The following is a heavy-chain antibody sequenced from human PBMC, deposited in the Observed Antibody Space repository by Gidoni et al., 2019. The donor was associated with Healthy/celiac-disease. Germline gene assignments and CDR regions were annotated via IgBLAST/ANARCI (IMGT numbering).Heavy chain of an antibody. D-gene: IGHD2-21*02. CDR3: ARAQDCGGDCYHTLNWFDP. J-gene: IGHJ5*02. Sequence: QVQLQESGPGLVKPSQTLSLTCTVSGGSISSGDYSWSWIRQPPGKGLGWIGYSYYSGSTYYNPSLKSRVTISVDTSKNQFSLKLSSVTAADTAVYYCARAQDCGGDCYHTLNWFDPWGQGTLVTVSS. CDR2: SYYSGST. CDR1: GGSISSGDYS. V-gene: IGHV4-30-4*01.